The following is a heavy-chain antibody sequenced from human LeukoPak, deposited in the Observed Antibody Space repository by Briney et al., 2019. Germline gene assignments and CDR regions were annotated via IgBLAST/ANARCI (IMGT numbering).Heavy chain of an antibody. V-gene: IGHV4-39*07. J-gene: IGHJ6*03. CDR3: ARSSGSYSTYYYYYYYMDV. Sequence: SETLSLTCTVSGGSISSSSYYWGWIRQPPGKGLEWIGSIYYSGSTYYNPSLKSRVTISVDTSKNQFSLKLSSVTAADTAVYYCARSSGSYSTYYYYYYYMDVWGKGTTVTVSS. D-gene: IGHD3-10*01. CDR1: GGSISSSSYY. CDR2: IYYSGST.